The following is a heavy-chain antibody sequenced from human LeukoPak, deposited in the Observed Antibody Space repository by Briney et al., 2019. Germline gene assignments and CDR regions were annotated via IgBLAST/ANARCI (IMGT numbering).Heavy chain of an antibody. J-gene: IGHJ4*02. V-gene: IGHV3-48*02. CDR1: GFTLSDYI. Sequence: PGGSLRLSCAPSGFTLSDYIMSWVRQAPGKGLEWVSYITTTSTTIYYADSMKGRFTISRDNAKNSLYLQMNSLRDEDTALYYCARGGAATGIGFHWGEGTLATPSS. D-gene: IGHD6-13*01. CDR2: ITTTSTTI. CDR3: ARGGAATGIGFH.